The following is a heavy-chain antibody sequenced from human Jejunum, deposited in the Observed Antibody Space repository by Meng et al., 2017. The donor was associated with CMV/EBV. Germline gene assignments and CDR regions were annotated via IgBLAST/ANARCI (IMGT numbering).Heavy chain of an antibody. CDR2: IYRGGTT. Sequence: AASRFPVSTDYLCWVRPAPGKGLEWVSVIYRGGTTYYADSVKGRFTISRDNSKNTLYLQMNSLRADDTAVYYCAKVAMIRGVVFDFWGQGTLVTVSS. V-gene: IGHV3-53*01. CDR1: RFPVSTDY. D-gene: IGHD3-10*01. CDR3: AKVAMIRGVVFDF. J-gene: IGHJ4*02.